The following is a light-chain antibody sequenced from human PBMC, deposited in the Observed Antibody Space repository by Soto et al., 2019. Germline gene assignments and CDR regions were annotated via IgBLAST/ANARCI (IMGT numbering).Light chain of an antibody. CDR1: QSVSSN. CDR3: QQYDNWPLT. J-gene: IGKJ4*01. CDR2: GAS. V-gene: IGKV3-15*01. Sequence: ETVMTQSPATLSVSPGERATLSCRASQSVSSNLAWYQQKPRQAPRLLIHGASTRATVIPARFSGGGSGAEFTLTISSLQSEDFAVYYCQQYDNWPLTFGGGTKVDIK.